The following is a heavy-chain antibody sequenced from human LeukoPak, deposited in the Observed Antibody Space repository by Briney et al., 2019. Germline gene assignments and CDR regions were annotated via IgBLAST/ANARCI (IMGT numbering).Heavy chain of an antibody. CDR2: IYPGDSDT. V-gene: IGHV5-51*01. CDR1: GYIYTSYW. CDR3: ARLQTISEIWFGEGYFDY. D-gene: IGHD3-10*01. J-gene: IGHJ4*02. Sequence: GESLKISCNSSGYIYTSYWIGWVRQMPGKGLGWMGIIYPGDSDTRYSPSFQGQVTISADKSISTAYLQWSSLKASDTAMYYCARLQTISEIWFGEGYFDYWGQGTLVTVSS.